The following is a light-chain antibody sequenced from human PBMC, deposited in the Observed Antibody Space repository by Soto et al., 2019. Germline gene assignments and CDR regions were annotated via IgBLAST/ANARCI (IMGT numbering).Light chain of an antibody. CDR1: QSLLYSNGYNY. CDR2: LGS. J-gene: IGKJ1*01. V-gene: IGKV2-28*01. Sequence: DIVMTQSPLSLPVTPGEPASISCRSSQSLLYSNGYNYLDWYLQKPGQSPHLLIYLGSNRASGVPDRFSGSGSGTDFTLKISRVEAEDVGVYYGMQALQSRTFDQGTKVEIK. CDR3: MQALQSRT.